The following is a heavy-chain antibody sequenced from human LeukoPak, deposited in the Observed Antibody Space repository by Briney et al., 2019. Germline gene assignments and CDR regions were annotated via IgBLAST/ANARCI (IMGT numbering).Heavy chain of an antibody. Sequence: GGSLRLSCAASGFTFSNYWMIWVRQAPGKGLEWVGNIKQDGIEKRYADSVRGRFSISRDNAQTSLYLQMNSLRAEDTAVYYCARASDPWLQLTWGQGTLVTVSS. CDR3: ARASDPWLQLT. D-gene: IGHD5-24*01. J-gene: IGHJ5*02. CDR1: GFTFSNYW. CDR2: IKQDGIEK. V-gene: IGHV3-7*05.